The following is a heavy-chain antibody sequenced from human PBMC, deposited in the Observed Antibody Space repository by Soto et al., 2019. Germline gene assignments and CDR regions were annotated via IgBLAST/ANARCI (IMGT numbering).Heavy chain of an antibody. CDR1: GFTFSSYA. CDR2: ISYDGSNK. Sequence: GGSLRLSCAASGFTFSSYAMHWVRQAPGKGLEWVAVISYDGSNKYYADSVKGRFTISRDNSKNTLYLQMNSLRAEDTAVYYCARDQFIAAAGTGWFDPWGQGTLVTVSS. D-gene: IGHD6-13*01. CDR3: ARDQFIAAAGTGWFDP. J-gene: IGHJ5*02. V-gene: IGHV3-30-3*01.